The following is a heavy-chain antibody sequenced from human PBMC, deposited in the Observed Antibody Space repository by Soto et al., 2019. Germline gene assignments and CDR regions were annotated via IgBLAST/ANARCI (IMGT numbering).Heavy chain of an antibody. Sequence: ASVKVSCKASGYSFTSLDINWVRQTAGQGLEWMGWMQPSTGRTGYAQKFQGRVTMTRDTSINTAYMELTTLTSDDTAFYYCARGVSAGVDYWGQGTLVTVSS. V-gene: IGHV1-8*01. CDR1: GYSFTSLD. D-gene: IGHD1-26*01. J-gene: IGHJ4*02. CDR2: MQPSTGRT. CDR3: ARGVSAGVDY.